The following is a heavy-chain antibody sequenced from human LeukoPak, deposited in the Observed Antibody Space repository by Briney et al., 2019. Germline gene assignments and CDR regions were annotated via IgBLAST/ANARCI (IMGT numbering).Heavy chain of an antibody. D-gene: IGHD2-15*01. J-gene: IGHJ5*02. CDR2: IYTSGST. Sequence: SETLSLTCTVSGGSISSYYWSWIRQPAGKGLEWIGRIYTSGSTNYNHSLKSRVTMSVDTSKNQFSLKLSSVTAADTAVYYCARDHVVVVVAATENWFDPWGQGTLVTVSS. V-gene: IGHV4-4*07. CDR3: ARDHVVVVVAATENWFDP. CDR1: GGSISSYY.